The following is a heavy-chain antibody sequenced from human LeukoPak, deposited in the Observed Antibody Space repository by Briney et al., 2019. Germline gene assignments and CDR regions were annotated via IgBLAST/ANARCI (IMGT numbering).Heavy chain of an antibody. D-gene: IGHD3-3*01. J-gene: IGHJ4*02. V-gene: IGHV4-34*01. CDR2: INHSGST. CDR1: GGSFSGYY. CDR3: ARGNYDFWSGTTNYYFDS. Sequence: PSETLSLTCAVYGGSFSGYYWSWIRQPPGKGLEWIGEINHSGSTNYNPSLKSRVTISVDKSKNQFSLKLSSVTAADTAVYYCARGNYDFWSGTTNYYFDSWGQGTLVTVSS.